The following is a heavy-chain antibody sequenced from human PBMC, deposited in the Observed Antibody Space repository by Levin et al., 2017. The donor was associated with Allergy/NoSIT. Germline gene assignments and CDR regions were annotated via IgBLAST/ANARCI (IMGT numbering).Heavy chain of an antibody. J-gene: IGHJ4*02. V-gene: IGHV4-59*01. CDR2: IGYTGKI. Sequence: TSSETLSLTCTVSGVSMIGYYWTWIRKSPGKGLEWIGFIGYTGKIKYNPSLKSRISISIDTSKNQFSLELTFVTAADTAVYYCARLPDISGWPFDSWGQGILVTVSS. CDR1: GVSMIGYY. D-gene: IGHD6-19*01. CDR3: ARLPDISGWPFDS.